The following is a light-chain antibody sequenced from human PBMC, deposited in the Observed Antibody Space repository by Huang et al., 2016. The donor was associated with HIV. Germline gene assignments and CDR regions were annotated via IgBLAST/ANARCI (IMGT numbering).Light chain of an antibody. CDR1: QSVSSSY. CDR3: QQYGSSPPQLT. J-gene: IGKJ4*01. V-gene: IGKV3-20*01. CDR2: GAS. Sequence: EIVLTQSPGTLSLSPGERATLSCRASQSVSSSYLAWYQQKPGQAPRLLIYGASRTAASFPACVIGGGAGADYISAIIRLEHEDFAVYYCQQYGSSPPQLTIGGGTKVEIK.